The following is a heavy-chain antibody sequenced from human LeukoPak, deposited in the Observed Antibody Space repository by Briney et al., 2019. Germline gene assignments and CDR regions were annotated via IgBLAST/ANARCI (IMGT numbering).Heavy chain of an antibody. CDR1: GYTFTGYY. Sequence: GASVKVSCKASGYTFTGYYMHWVRQAPGQGLEWMGWINPNSGGTNYAQKFQGRVTMTRDTSISTAYMELSRLRSDDTAVYYCAKDITYSGYERTDYWGQGTLVTVSS. J-gene: IGHJ4*02. CDR2: INPNSGGT. V-gene: IGHV1-2*02. D-gene: IGHD5-12*01. CDR3: AKDITYSGYERTDY.